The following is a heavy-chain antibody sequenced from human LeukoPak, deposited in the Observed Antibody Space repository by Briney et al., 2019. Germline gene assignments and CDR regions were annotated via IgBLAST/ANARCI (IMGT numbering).Heavy chain of an antibody. CDR3: ARCDYFDY. Sequence: GGSLRLSCAASGLTFSSYAMHSVRQAPGRGMEWVAFISYDGSNKYYAYSVKGRFTISRDNSKNTLYLQMNSLRAEDTAVYYFARCDYFDYWGQGTLVTVSS. CDR2: ISYDGSNK. J-gene: IGHJ4*02. CDR1: GLTFSSYA. V-gene: IGHV3-30-3*01.